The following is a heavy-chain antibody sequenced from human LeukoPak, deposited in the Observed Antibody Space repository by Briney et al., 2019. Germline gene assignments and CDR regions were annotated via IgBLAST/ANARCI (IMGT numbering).Heavy chain of an antibody. Sequence: GGSLRLSCAASGFTFSNAWMSWVRQAPGRGLEWVGRIKSKTDGGTTDYAPPVKGRFTISRDDSRNTLYLQMNSLKTEDTAVYYCSGCSGGSCDTIDYWGQGTLVTVSS. J-gene: IGHJ4*02. V-gene: IGHV3-15*01. CDR2: IKSKTDGGTT. CDR1: GFTFSNAW. CDR3: SGCSGGSCDTIDY. D-gene: IGHD2-15*01.